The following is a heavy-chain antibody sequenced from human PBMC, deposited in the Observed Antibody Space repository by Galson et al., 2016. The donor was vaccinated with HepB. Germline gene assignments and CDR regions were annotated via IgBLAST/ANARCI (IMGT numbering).Heavy chain of an antibody. Sequence: TLSLTCTVSGGSISSGGYYWSWIRQHPGKGLEWIGYIYYSGSTYYNPSLKSRVTMSVDTSNNQFSLKLSSVTAADTAVYYCAGDTAMVPGYYFDYWGQGTLVTVSS. CDR3: AGDTAMVPGYYFDY. CDR1: GGSISSGGYY. V-gene: IGHV4-31*03. CDR2: IYYSGST. D-gene: IGHD5-18*01. J-gene: IGHJ4*02.